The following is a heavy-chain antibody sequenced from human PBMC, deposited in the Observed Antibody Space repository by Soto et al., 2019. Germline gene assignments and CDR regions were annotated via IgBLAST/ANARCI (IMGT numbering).Heavy chain of an antibody. J-gene: IGHJ5*02. Sequence: SETLSLTCTVSGGSISSSNYYWGWIRQPPGKGQERIGSIYYSGSTYYNPSLKNRVTISVDTSKNQFSLKLSSVTAADTSVYYCATQEVGGSYVYTFDPWGQGTLVTVSS. D-gene: IGHD1-26*01. CDR1: GGSISSSNYY. V-gene: IGHV4-39*01. CDR3: ATQEVGGSYVYTFDP. CDR2: IYYSGST.